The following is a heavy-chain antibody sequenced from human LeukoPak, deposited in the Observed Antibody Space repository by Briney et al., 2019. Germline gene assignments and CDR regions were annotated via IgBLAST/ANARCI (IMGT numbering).Heavy chain of an antibody. J-gene: IGHJ6*02. V-gene: IGHV1-18*01. CDR3: ARQVVVVPAAHYGMDV. CDR2: ISAYNGNT. Sequence: GASVKVSCKASGYTFTSYGISWVRQAPGQGLEWMAWISAYNGNTNYAQKLQGRVTMTTDTSTSTAYIELRSLRSDDTAVYYCARQVVVVPAAHYGMDVWGQGATVTVSS. D-gene: IGHD2-2*01. CDR1: GYTFTSYG.